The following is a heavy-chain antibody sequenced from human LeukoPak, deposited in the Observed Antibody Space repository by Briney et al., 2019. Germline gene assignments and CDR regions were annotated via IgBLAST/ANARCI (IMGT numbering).Heavy chain of an antibody. Sequence: GGSLRLSCAASGFTFSSYWMHWVRQAPGKGLVWVSRINSDGSSTSYADSVKGRFTISRDNAKNTLYLQMNSLRAEDTAVYYCARRGYSYGWIDYWGQGTLVTVSS. D-gene: IGHD5-18*01. J-gene: IGHJ4*02. CDR1: GFTFSSYW. CDR3: ARRGYSYGWIDY. CDR2: INSDGSST. V-gene: IGHV3-74*01.